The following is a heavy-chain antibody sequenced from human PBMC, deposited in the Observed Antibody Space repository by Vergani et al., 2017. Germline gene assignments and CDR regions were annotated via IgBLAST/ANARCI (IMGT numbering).Heavy chain of an antibody. Sequence: QVQLQQWGAGLLKPSETLSLPCAVYGGSFSGYYCSGIRQRPGKGLEWIGEINHSGSTNYHPSRKSRVTISVDTSKKQFSLTLSSVTAADTAVYYCTRYEGSTVTIDYWGQGTLVTVSS. D-gene: IGHD1-26*01. CDR3: TRYEGSTVTIDY. CDR2: INHSGST. CDR1: GGSFSGYY. J-gene: IGHJ4*02. V-gene: IGHV4-34*01.